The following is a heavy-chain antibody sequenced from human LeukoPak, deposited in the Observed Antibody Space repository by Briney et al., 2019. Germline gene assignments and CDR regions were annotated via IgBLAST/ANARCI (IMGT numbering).Heavy chain of an antibody. D-gene: IGHD4-11*01. CDR3: ARVATTLNWFDP. CDR2: IYTSGTI. CDR1: GGSISSYY. Sequence: SETLSLTCTVSGGSISSYYWSWIRQPAGTALEWIGRIYTSGTITYNPSLKSRVTMSVDTSKNQFSLKLSSVTAADTAVYYCARVATTLNWFDPWGQGTLVTVSS. J-gene: IGHJ5*02. V-gene: IGHV4-4*07.